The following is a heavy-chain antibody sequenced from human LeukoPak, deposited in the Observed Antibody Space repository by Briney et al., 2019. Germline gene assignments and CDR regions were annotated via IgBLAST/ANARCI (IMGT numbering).Heavy chain of an antibody. CDR2: LNTDNGDT. Sequence: ASVKVSCKASGYIFANHGLTWVRQAPGQGLEWMGWLNTDNGDTNYAQKVQDRVTLTTEASTKTAYMELRSLSSDDTAFYYCARASSSYGSGLSYIDYWGQGTLVTVSS. CDR1: GYIFANHG. D-gene: IGHD3-10*01. CDR3: ARASSSYGSGLSYIDY. V-gene: IGHV1-18*01. J-gene: IGHJ4*02.